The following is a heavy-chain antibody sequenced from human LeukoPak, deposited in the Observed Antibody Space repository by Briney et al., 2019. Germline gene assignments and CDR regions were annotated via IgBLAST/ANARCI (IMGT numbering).Heavy chain of an antibody. CDR1: GFTFSSYA. V-gene: IGHV3-23*01. J-gene: IGHJ4*02. CDR2: ISGSGGST. CDR3: AKGPADTRFYFDY. Sequence: PGGSLRLSCAASGFTFSSYAMSWVRQAPGKGLEWVSAISGSGGSTYYADSVKGRFTISRDNSKNTLFLQMNSPRAEDTAVYYCAKGPADTRFYFDYWGQGTLVTVSS. D-gene: IGHD6-13*01.